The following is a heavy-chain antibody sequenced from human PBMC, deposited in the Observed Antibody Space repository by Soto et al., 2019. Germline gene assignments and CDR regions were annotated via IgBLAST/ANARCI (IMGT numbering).Heavy chain of an antibody. CDR3: AKKKTGRYPFDY. D-gene: IGHD1-26*01. Sequence: EVQLLESGGGLVQPGGSLRLSCAASGFTFSKYAMGWVRQAPGKGLKWVSSIDENGGSISYTDSVKGRFTISRDNSKNTLDLQMNSLRAEDTAVYYCAKKKTGRYPFDYWGQGTLVTVSS. V-gene: IGHV3-23*01. CDR1: GFTFSKYA. J-gene: IGHJ4*02. CDR2: IDENGGSI.